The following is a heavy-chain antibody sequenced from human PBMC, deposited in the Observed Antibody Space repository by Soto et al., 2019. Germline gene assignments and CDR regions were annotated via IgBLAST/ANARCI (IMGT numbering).Heavy chain of an antibody. Sequence: QVQLVQSGAEVKKPGSSVKVSGKASGGSLSNYGISWLRQAPGQGLEWMGGIIPVFGTANYAQKFQGRVTITADESTSIVYMDVTSLRSEDTAVYYCARGDATKIVVTTYYAMDVWGQGTTVTVSS. J-gene: IGHJ6*02. CDR2: IIPVFGTA. D-gene: IGHD3-9*01. CDR1: GGSLSNYG. V-gene: IGHV1-69*12. CDR3: ARGDATKIVVTTYYAMDV.